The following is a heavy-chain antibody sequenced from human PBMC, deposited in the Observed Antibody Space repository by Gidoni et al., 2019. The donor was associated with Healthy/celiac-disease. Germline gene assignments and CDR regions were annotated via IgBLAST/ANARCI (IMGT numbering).Heavy chain of an antibody. CDR3: AKETAISDY. Sequence: SWVRQAPGKGLEWVSAISGSGGSTYYADSVKGRFTISRDNSKNTLYLQMNSLRAEDTAVYYCAKETAISDYWGQGTLVTVSS. V-gene: IGHV3-23*01. J-gene: IGHJ4*02. CDR2: ISGSGGST. D-gene: IGHD5-18*01.